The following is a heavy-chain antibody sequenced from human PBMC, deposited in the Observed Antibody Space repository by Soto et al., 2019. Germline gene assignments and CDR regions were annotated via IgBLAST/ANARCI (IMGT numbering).Heavy chain of an antibody. J-gene: IGHJ6*02. V-gene: IGHV6-1*01. CDR2: TYYRSKWYN. CDR3: ARVRDSSSWYRDYYYGMDV. Sequence: SHTLSLTCAISGYSVSSNSAAWNWIRQSPSRGLEWLGRTYYRSKWYNDYAVSVKSRITIDPDTSKNQFSLQLNSVTPEDTAVYYCARVRDSSSWYRDYYYGMDVWGQGTTVTVSS. CDR1: GYSVSSNSAA. D-gene: IGHD6-13*01.